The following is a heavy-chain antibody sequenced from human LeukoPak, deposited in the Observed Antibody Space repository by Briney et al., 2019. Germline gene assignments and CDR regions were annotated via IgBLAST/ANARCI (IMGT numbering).Heavy chain of an antibody. CDR2: IIPIFGTA. Sequence: SVKVSCKASGGIFSSYAISWVRQAPGQGLEWMGGIIPIFGTANYAQKFQGRVTITADESTSTAYMELSSLRSEDTAVYYCARVPRYCSSTSCYESLLWFDPWGQGTLVTVSS. J-gene: IGHJ5*02. CDR3: ARVPRYCSSTSCYESLLWFDP. D-gene: IGHD2-2*01. V-gene: IGHV1-69*13. CDR1: GGIFSSYA.